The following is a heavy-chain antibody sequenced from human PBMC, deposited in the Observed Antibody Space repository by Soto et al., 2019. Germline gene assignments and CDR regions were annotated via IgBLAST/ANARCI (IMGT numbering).Heavy chain of an antibody. V-gene: IGHV1-46*01. Sequence: QVQLVQSGAEVKKPGASVKVSCKASGYTFTASYMHWVRQAPGQGLEWMGIIDPSGGSTSCSQKFQGRVTMTRDTSTSTVYMELNSLRSEDTAVFYCARDSGHYYRSDAFDKWGQGTMVTVSS. J-gene: IGHJ3*02. D-gene: IGHD1-26*01. CDR3: ARDSGHYYRSDAFDK. CDR2: IDPSGGST. CDR1: GYTFTASY.